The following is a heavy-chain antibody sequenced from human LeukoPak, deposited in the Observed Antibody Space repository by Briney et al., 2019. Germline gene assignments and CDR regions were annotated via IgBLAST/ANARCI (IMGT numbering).Heavy chain of an antibody. CDR2: IYYSGST. J-gene: IGHJ3*02. V-gene: IGHV4-31*11. D-gene: IGHD3-16*01. CDR1: GGSFSGYY. Sequence: LSLTCAVYGGSFSGYYWSWIRQHPGKGLEWIGYIYYSGSTYYNPSLKSRVTISVDTSKNQFSLKLSSVTAADTAVYYCARVNVGGDAFDIWGQGTMVTVSS. CDR3: ARVNVGGDAFDI.